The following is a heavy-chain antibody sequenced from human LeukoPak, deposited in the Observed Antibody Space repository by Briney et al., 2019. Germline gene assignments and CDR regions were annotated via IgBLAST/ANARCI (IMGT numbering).Heavy chain of an antibody. V-gene: IGHV3-48*04. CDR1: GFTFSSYA. Sequence: GGSLRLSCAASGFTFSSYAMSWVRQAPGKGLEWVSYISSSGSSIYYADSVRGRFTISRDNAKNSLYLQMNSLRAEDTAVYYCARNFFLVTPDYWGQGTLVTVSS. CDR3: ARNFFLVTPDY. CDR2: ISSSGSSI. J-gene: IGHJ4*02. D-gene: IGHD2-21*02.